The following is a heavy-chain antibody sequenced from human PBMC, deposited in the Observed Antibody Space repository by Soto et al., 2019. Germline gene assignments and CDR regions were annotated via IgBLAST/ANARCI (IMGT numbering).Heavy chain of an antibody. D-gene: IGHD6-6*01. V-gene: IGHV3-21*01. Sequence: GSLRLSCAASGFTFSSYSMNWVRQAPGKGLEWVSSISSSSSYIYYADSVKGRFTISRDNAKNSLYLQMNSLRAEDTAVYYCARDQHSSSPTGNFDYWGQGTLVTVSS. J-gene: IGHJ4*02. CDR1: GFTFSSYS. CDR2: ISSSSSYI. CDR3: ARDQHSSSPTGNFDY.